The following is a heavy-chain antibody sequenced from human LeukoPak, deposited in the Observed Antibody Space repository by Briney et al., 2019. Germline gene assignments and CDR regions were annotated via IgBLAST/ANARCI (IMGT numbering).Heavy chain of an antibody. J-gene: IGHJ4*02. Sequence: SGGSLRLSCAASGFTFSGSAMHWVRQASGKGLEWVGRIRSKAYSYATAYAASVKGRFTISRDDSKNTAYLQMNSLKTEDTAVYYCTRHSGSGSLFDYWGQGTLVTVSS. CDR3: TRHSGSGSLFDY. CDR2: IRSKAYSYAT. V-gene: IGHV3-73*01. CDR1: GFTFSGSA. D-gene: IGHD3-10*01.